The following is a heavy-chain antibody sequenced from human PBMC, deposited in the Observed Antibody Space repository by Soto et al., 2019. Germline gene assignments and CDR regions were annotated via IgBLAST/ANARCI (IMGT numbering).Heavy chain of an antibody. CDR3: AKASQPYDSTSYYFDY. D-gene: IGHD3-22*01. V-gene: IGHV3-30*18. CDR1: GFTFSSFG. J-gene: IGHJ4*02. CDR2: ISYDGSYK. Sequence: GSLRLSCAASGFTFSSFGMHWVRQAPGKGLEWVAVISYDGSYKYYADSVKGRFTISRDNSKTTLYLQMNSLRVEDTAVYYCAKASQPYDSTSYYFDYWGQGTLVTVSA.